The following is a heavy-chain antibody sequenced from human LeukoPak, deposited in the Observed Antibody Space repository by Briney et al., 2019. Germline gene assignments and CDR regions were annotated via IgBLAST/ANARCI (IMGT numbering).Heavy chain of an antibody. CDR2: INPNSGGT. J-gene: IGHJ3*02. V-gene: IGHV1-2*02. CDR1: GYTFTGYY. CDR3: ARGGVRDCSSTSCSRDAFDI. Sequence: ASVKVSCKASGYTFTGYYMHWVRQAPGQGLEWMGWINPNSGGTNYAQKFQGRVTMTRDTSISTAYMELSRLRSDDTAVYYCARGGVRDCSSTSCSRDAFDIWGQGTMVTVSS. D-gene: IGHD2-2*01.